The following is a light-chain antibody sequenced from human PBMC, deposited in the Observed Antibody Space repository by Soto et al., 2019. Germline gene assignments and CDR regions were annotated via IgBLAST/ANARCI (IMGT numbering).Light chain of an antibody. CDR2: EVS. CDR3: SSYTSSSTHYV. CDR1: SSDVGGYNY. V-gene: IGLV2-14*01. Sequence: QSVLTQPASVSGSPGQLITISCTGTSSDVGGYNYVSWYQQHPGKAPKLMIYEVSNRPSGVSTRFSGSKSGNTASLTISGLQAEDEADYYCSSYTSSSTHYVFGTGTKVTVL. J-gene: IGLJ1*01.